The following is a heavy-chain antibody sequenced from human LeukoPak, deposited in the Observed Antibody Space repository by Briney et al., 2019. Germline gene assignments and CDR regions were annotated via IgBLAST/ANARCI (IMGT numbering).Heavy chain of an antibody. CDR2: MKSKTDGGTT. Sequence: GGSLRLSCAASGFTFSNAWMSWVRQAPGKGLEWVGRMKSKTDGGTTDCAAPVKGRFTISRDDSKNTLYLQMNSLKTEDTAVYYCTTAPPGIAAAGPGADYFQHWGQGTLVTVSS. J-gene: IGHJ1*01. V-gene: IGHV3-15*01. CDR1: GFTFSNAW. D-gene: IGHD6-13*01. CDR3: TTAPPGIAAAGPGADYFQH.